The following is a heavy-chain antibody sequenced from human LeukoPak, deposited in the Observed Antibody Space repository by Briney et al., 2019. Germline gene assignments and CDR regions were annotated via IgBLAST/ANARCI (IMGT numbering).Heavy chain of an antibody. D-gene: IGHD5-18*01. CDR1: GYTFTGYY. CDR3: ARSGYSYGYEPDY. J-gene: IGHJ4*02. V-gene: IGHV1-2*02. CDR2: INPNSGGT. Sequence: GASVKVSCKASGYTFTGYYMHWVRQAPGQGLEWMGWINPNSGGTNHAQKFQGRVTMTRDTSISTAYMELSRLRSDDTAVYYCARSGYSYGYEPDYWGQGTLVTVSS.